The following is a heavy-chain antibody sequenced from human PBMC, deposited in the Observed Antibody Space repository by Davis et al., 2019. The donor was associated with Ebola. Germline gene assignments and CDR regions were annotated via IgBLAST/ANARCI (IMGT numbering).Heavy chain of an antibody. D-gene: IGHD5/OR15-5a*01. CDR2: ISYDGSNK. V-gene: IGHV3-30*18. Sequence: GESLKISCAASGFTFSSYGMNWVRQAPGKGLEWVAFISYDGSNKYYADSVKGRFTISRDNSKNTLYLQMNSLRAEDTAVYYCAKDQVSYYYYGMDVWGQGTTVTVSS. J-gene: IGHJ6*02. CDR3: AKDQVSYYYYGMDV. CDR1: GFTFSSYG.